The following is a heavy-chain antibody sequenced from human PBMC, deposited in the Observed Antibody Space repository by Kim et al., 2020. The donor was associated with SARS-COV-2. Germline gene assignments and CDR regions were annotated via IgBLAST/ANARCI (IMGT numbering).Heavy chain of an antibody. V-gene: IGHV3-15*01. J-gene: IGHJ4*02. Sequence: YAAPVKGRFTISRDDSKNTLYLQMNSLKTEDTAVYYCTAPMAPGPYYFDYWGQGTLVTVSS. D-gene: IGHD3-10*01. CDR3: TAPMAPGPYYFDY.